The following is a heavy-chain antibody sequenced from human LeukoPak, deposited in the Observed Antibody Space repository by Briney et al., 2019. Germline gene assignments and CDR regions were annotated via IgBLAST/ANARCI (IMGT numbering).Heavy chain of an antibody. CDR2: ISSSSSTI. D-gene: IGHD3-22*01. Sequence: GGSLRLSCAASGFTFSNYNMNWVRQAPGKGLEWVSFISSSSSTIYNADSVKGRFTISRDNAKNSLYLQMNSLRDGDTAVYYCARSGAYYYDRSGYSYPFDYWGQGTLVTVSS. CDR1: GFTFSNYN. J-gene: IGHJ4*02. V-gene: IGHV3-48*02. CDR3: ARSGAYYYDRSGYSYPFDY.